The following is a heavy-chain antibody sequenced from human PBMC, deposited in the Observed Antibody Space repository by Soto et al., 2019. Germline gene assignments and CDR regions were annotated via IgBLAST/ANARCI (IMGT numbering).Heavy chain of an antibody. Sequence: SVKVSCKSCGYTFTIYAIHCVRQAPGQGLEWMGGIIPIFGTANYAQNFQGRVTITADKSTSTAYIELSSLRSEDTAVYYCARSQEYYYYGMDVWGQGTTVTVSS. CDR2: IIPIFGTA. V-gene: IGHV1-69*06. CDR1: GYTFTIYA. J-gene: IGHJ6*02. CDR3: ARSQEYYYYGMDV.